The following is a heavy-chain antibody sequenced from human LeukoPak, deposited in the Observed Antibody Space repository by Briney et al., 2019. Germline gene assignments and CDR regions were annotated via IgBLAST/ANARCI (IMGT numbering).Heavy chain of an antibody. CDR1: GYTFTAYY. CDR2: IHPNSGGT. V-gene: IGHV1-2*02. J-gene: IGHJ3*02. D-gene: IGHD6-13*01. Sequence: GASVKVSCKASGYTFTAYYMHWVRQAPGQGLAWMGWIHPNSGGTHYEQKFQGRVTMTRDTSISTAYMEVSRLTSADTAVYYCATSSGYSSSWGAFDIWGQGTMVTVSS. CDR3: ATSSGYSSSWGAFDI.